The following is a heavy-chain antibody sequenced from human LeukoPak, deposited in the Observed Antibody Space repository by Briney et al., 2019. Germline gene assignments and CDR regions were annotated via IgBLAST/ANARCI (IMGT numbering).Heavy chain of an antibody. D-gene: IGHD2-15*01. V-gene: IGHV4-59*01. CDR3: ARDPSGHFEY. CDR1: GGSISSYY. Sequence: PSETLSLTCTVSGGSISSYYWSWIRQPPGKGLEWIGYIYYSGSSNYNPSLRSRVSMSVDTSKNQVSLKLSPVTNADTAVYYCARDPSGHFEYWGQGALVTVSS. J-gene: IGHJ4*03. CDR2: IYYSGSS.